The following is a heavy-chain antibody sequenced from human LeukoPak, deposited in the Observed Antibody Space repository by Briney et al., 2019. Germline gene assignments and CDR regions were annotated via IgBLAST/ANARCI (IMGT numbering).Heavy chain of an antibody. Sequence: PGGSLRLSCEASGFTFNNYGMHWVRQAPGKGLEWVAFIRYDGSHKYYADSVKGRFSISRDNSQNTLYLQMNSLRAEDRALYYCARGAERYSSITNWFDPWGQGTLVTVSS. CDR2: IRYDGSHK. CDR3: ARGAERYSSITNWFDP. CDR1: GFTFNNYG. D-gene: IGHD6-13*01. V-gene: IGHV3-30*02. J-gene: IGHJ5*02.